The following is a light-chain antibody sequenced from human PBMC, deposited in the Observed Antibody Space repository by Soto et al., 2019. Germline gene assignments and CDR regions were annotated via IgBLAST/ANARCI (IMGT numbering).Light chain of an antibody. CDR1: SSDVGGYYY. Sequence: QSALTQPASGSGSPGQSITISCTGRSSDVGGYYYVSWYQQHPGKALKLPMYEVDNRPSGVSDRFSGSKFGITASLTISRLQAEDEGDYYCRSYTTRRTVMFGGGSKVIVL. CDR2: EVD. CDR3: RSYTTRRTVM. V-gene: IGLV2-14*01. J-gene: IGLJ3*02.